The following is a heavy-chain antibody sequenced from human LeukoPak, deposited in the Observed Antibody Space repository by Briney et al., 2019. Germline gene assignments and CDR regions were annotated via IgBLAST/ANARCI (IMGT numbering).Heavy chain of an antibody. J-gene: IGHJ5*02. Sequence: ASVKVSCKASGYTFTSYYMHWVRQAPGQGLEWMGIINPSGGSTSYAQKFQGRVTMTRDTSTSTVYMELSSLRSEDTAVYYCARNQGYCSSTSCYMGWFGPWGQGTLVTVSS. V-gene: IGHV1-46*01. CDR1: GYTFTSYY. D-gene: IGHD2-2*02. CDR2: INPSGGST. CDR3: ARNQGYCSSTSCYMGWFGP.